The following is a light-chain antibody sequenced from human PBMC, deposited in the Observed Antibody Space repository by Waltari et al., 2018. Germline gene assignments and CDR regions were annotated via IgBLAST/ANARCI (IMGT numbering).Light chain of an antibody. Sequence: QSVLTQPPSASGAPGQRVTISCSGRSSNIGSNFVYWYQQLPGTAPKRLFYRNNRRPSGAPAQCAGAKSGTSASRAIGGLRAEDAAHYYCAAWDDSLEEVFGGGTKLTVL. CDR2: RNN. CDR1: SSNIGSNF. CDR3: AAWDDSLEEV. V-gene: IGLV1-47*01. J-gene: IGLJ2*01.